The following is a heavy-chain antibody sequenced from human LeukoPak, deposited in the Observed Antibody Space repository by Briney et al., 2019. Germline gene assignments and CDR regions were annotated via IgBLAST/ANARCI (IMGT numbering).Heavy chain of an antibody. D-gene: IGHD3-10*01. CDR3: ARDRDYRGSDTFYTYYFES. CDR1: GGSISSGSYY. V-gene: IGHV4-61*02. Sequence: NPSETLSLTCTVSGGSISSGSYYWGWIRQPGGKGLEWIGRIYTSGSTNYNPSLRSRVTISLYKSKSQFSLSLSSVTASDTAVYYCARDRDYRGSDTFYTYYFESWGQGTLVTVSS. J-gene: IGHJ4*02. CDR2: IYTSGST.